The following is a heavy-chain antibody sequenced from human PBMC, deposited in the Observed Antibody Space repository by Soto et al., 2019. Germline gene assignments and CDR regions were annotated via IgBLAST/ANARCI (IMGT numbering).Heavy chain of an antibody. J-gene: IGHJ5*02. CDR1: GYTFTSYG. V-gene: IGHV1-18*01. D-gene: IGHD6-13*01. CDR2: ISAYNGNT. Sequence: QVQLVQSGAEVKKPGASVKVSCKASGYTFTSYGISWVRQAPGQGLEWMGWISAYNGNTNYAQKLQGRVTXXTXTXMSTAYMELRSLRSDDTAVYYCARVIAAAGIVWFDPWGQGTLVTVSS. CDR3: ARVIAAAGIVWFDP.